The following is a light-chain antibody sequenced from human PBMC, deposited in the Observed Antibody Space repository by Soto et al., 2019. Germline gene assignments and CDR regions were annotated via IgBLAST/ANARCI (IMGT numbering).Light chain of an antibody. CDR3: QQCDNLPHT. CDR1: QDINNY. Sequence: DVQMTQSPSSLSTSVGDRVTITCPASQDINNYVNWYQQKPGKAPKLLIYDPSNLDTGVPLRFSGSESGTEFTFTISSLQTEVIATYYCQQCDNLPHTFGQGTKLDMK. V-gene: IGKV1-33*01. CDR2: DPS. J-gene: IGKJ2*01.